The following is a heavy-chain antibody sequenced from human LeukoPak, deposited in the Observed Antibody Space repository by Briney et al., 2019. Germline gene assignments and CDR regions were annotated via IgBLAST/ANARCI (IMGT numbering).Heavy chain of an antibody. CDR1: GYTFASYD. V-gene: IGHV1-8*01. J-gene: IGHJ5*02. CDR2: MNPNSGNT. D-gene: IGHD2-15*01. CDR3: ARGLPTPPLRYCSGGSCPNWFDP. Sequence: ASVKVSCKASGYTFASYDINWVRPATGQGLEWMGWMNPNSGNTGYAQKFQGRVTMTRNTSISTAYMELSSLRSEDTAVYYCARGLPTPPLRYCSGGSCPNWFDPWGQGTLVTVSS.